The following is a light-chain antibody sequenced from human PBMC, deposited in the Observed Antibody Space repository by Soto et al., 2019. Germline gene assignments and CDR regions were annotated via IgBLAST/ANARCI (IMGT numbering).Light chain of an antibody. CDR3: QERSNWPLVT. J-gene: IGKJ3*01. V-gene: IGKV1-12*01. CDR1: QSINSW. CDR2: AAS. Sequence: DVLMTQSPSSVSASVGDRLTITCRASQSINSWWLAWYQQKPGRAPKLLISAASTLQSGVPSRFSGSGSGTDFTLTISSLETEDFAVYYCQERSNWPLVTFGPGTRVEVK.